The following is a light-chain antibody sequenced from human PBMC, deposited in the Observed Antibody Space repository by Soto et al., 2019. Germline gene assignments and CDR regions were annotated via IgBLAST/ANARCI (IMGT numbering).Light chain of an antibody. CDR2: LGS. V-gene: IGKV2-28*01. Sequence: DIVMTQSPLSLPVTPGEPASISCRSSQSLLHSNGYNYLDWYLQKPGQSPQLLIYLGSNRASGVHDRVSGSGSGTDFTLKISRVEAEDVGVYYCMQALQTLGTFGGGTKVEI. CDR1: QSLLHSNGYNY. CDR3: MQALQTLGT. J-gene: IGKJ4*01.